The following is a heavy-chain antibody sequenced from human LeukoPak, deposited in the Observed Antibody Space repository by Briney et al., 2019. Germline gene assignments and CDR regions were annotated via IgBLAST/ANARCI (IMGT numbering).Heavy chain of an antibody. CDR2: ISSSAGTI. CDR3: ARVEATVTAFDC. Sequence: PGGSLSLSCSASGFTFSRFEMTWVRQVPGQGLEWISYISSSAGTIHYADSVRGRFIISRDNGKSSLYLQMNTLRAEDTAIYYCARVEATVTAFDCWGQGTLVTVSS. D-gene: IGHD4-17*01. V-gene: IGHV3-48*03. J-gene: IGHJ4*02. CDR1: GFTFSRFE.